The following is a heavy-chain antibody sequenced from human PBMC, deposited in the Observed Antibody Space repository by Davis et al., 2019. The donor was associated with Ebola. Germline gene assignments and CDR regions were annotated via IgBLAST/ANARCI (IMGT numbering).Heavy chain of an antibody. CDR1: GFTFSSYW. V-gene: IGHV3-74*01. CDR2: INSDGSST. D-gene: IGHD6-19*01. Sequence: GESLKISCAASGFTFSSYWVHWVRQAPGKGLVWVSRINSDGSSTSYADSVKGRFTISRDNAKNTLYLQMNSLRAEDTAVYYCARGHISGWYYYYYGMDVWGQGTTVTVSS. CDR3: ARGHISGWYYYYYGMDV. J-gene: IGHJ6*02.